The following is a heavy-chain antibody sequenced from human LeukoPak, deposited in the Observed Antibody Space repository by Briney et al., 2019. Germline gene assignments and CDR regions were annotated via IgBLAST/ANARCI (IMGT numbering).Heavy chain of an antibody. CDR3: AGERGEEYSSGWYKTNFFDN. D-gene: IGHD6-19*01. CDR1: GDSFSSVTDY. CDR2: GDYSGGK. V-gene: IGHV4-39*07. J-gene: IGHJ4*02. Sequence: SETLSLTCTVSGDSFSSVTDYWAWIRQPPGKGLEWIASGDYSGGKYYNPFLESRVAISTDMSKSQISLKLTSVTGADTAVYYCAGERGEEYSSGWYKTNFFDNWGQGIRVTVSS.